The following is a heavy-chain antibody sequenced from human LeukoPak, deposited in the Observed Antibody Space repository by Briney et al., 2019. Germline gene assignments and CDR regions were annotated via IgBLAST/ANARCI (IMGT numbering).Heavy chain of an antibody. CDR1: GDSISSFNW. J-gene: IGHJ6*03. Sequence: SETLSLTCAVSGDSISSFNWWTWVRLSPEKGLEWIGEIHHSGKTIYNPSLKSRVNISLDKSKNHFSLRVNSVVAADTAIYYCARAPDTAIPYYYMDVWGKGTTVTVSS. CDR3: ARAPDTAIPYYYMDV. V-gene: IGHV4-4*02. D-gene: IGHD5-18*01. CDR2: IHHSGKT.